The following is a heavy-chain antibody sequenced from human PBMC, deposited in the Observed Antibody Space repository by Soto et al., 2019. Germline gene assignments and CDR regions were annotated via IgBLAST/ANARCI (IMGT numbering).Heavy chain of an antibody. CDR2: ISAYNGNT. D-gene: IGHD3-22*01. Sequence: QVQLVQSGAEVKKPGASVKVSCKASGYTFTSYGISWVRQAPGQGLEWMGWISAYNGNTNYAQKLQGRVTMNTDTPTSTAYMELWSLRSDDTAVYYCARDRYYYASSGTYYFDYWGQGTLVTVSA. CDR1: GYTFTSYG. J-gene: IGHJ4*02. V-gene: IGHV1-18*01. CDR3: ARDRYYYASSGTYYFDY.